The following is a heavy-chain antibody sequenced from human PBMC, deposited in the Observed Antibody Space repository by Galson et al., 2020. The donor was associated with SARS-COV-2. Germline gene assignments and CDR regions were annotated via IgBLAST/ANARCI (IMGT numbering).Heavy chain of an antibody. J-gene: IGHJ4*02. V-gene: IGHV1-2*02. CDR1: GYIFSGYY. Sequence: ASVKVSCKASGYIFSGYYIHWVRQAPGQGLEWMGWVNPNSGGTNYAQKFQGRVTMTRDTSISTAYMELSRLTSDDTAVYYCARGYCSGGNCYRCDYWGQGSLVTVSS. D-gene: IGHD2-15*01. CDR2: VNPNSGGT. CDR3: ARGYCSGGNCYRCDY.